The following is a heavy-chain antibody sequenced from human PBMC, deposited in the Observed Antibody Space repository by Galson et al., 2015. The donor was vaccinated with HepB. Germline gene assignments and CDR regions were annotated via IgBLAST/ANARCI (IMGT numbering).Heavy chain of an antibody. CDR2: INPNSGGT. CDR3: ARSYYDLWRGYYQGLSY. Sequence: SVKVSCKASGYTFTGYYMHWVRQAPGQGLEWMGRINPNSGGTNYAQKFQGRVTMTRHTSISTAYMELSRLRSDDTAVYYCARSYYDLWRGYYQGLSYWGQGTLVTVSS. J-gene: IGHJ4*02. V-gene: IGHV1-2*06. CDR1: GYTFTGYY. D-gene: IGHD3-3*01.